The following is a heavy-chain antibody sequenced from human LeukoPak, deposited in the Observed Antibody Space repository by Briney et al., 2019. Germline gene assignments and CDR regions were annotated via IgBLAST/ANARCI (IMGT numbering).Heavy chain of an antibody. CDR3: GSLQQIRGLRVFDY. Sequence: PSETLSRTCALYDGSFSDYHWSWIRQPPGKGLEWIGEINQSGVTTYNPSLKSRVTLSVDTSKRQFSLKLTSVTAADTAVYYCGSLQQIRGLRVFDYWGQGALVTVSS. J-gene: IGHJ4*02. CDR1: DGSFSDYH. CDR2: INQSGVT. V-gene: IGHV4-34*01. D-gene: IGHD3-10*01.